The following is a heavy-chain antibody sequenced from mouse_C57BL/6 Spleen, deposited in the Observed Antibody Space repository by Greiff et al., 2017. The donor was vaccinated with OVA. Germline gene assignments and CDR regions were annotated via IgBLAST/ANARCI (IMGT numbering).Heavy chain of an antibody. Sequence: EVQLVESGAELVRPGASVKLSCTASGFNIKDDYMHWVKQRPEQGLEWIGWIDPENGDTEYASKFQGKATITADTSSNTAYLQLSSLTSEDTAVYYCTTLGWLREAYYFDYWGQGTTLTVSS. CDR1: GFNIKDDY. J-gene: IGHJ2*01. CDR3: TTLGWLREAYYFDY. CDR2: IDPENGDT. D-gene: IGHD2-14*01. V-gene: IGHV14-4*01.